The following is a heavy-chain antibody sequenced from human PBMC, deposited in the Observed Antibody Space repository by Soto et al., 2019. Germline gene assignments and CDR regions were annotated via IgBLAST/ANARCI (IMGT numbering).Heavy chain of an antibody. D-gene: IGHD6-19*01. CDR3: ARDSGYSSGWYLDWFDP. CDR1: GFTFSSYS. V-gene: IGHV3-48*02. CDR2: ISSSSTTI. Sequence: GGSLRLSCAASGFTFSSYSMNWVRQAPGKGLEWVSYISSSSTTIYYADSVKGRFTISRDNAKNSLHLQMNSLRDEDTAVYYCARDSGYSSGWYLDWFDPWGRGTLVTVSS. J-gene: IGHJ5*02.